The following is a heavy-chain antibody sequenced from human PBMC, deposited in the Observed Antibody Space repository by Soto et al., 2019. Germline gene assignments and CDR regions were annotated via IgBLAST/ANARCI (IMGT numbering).Heavy chain of an antibody. D-gene: IGHD3-3*01. CDR3: TRHRRGRLRFLAGEDAFDI. CDR1: VFTFSGSA. V-gene: IGHV3-73*01. CDR2: IRSKANSYAT. J-gene: IGHJ3*02. Sequence: WGSLRVSCAASVFTFSGSAMHWVRQASGKGLESVGRIRSKANSYATAYAASVKGRFTISRDDSKNTAYLQMNSLKTEDTAVYYCTRHRRGRLRFLAGEDAFDIWGQGTLVTVSS.